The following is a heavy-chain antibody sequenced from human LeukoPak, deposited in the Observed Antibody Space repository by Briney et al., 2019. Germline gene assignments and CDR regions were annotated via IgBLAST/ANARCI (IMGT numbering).Heavy chain of an antibody. J-gene: IGHJ5*02. CDR1: GGSFSGYY. CDR3: ASIVVVARGAWFDP. V-gene: IGHV4-34*09. CDR2: INHSGST. D-gene: IGHD2-15*01. Sequence: SETLSLTCAVYGGSFSGYYWSWIRQPPGKGLEWIGEINHSGSTNYNPSLKSRVTISVDTSKNQFSLKLSSVTAADTAVYYCASIVVVARGAWFDPWGQGTLVTVSS.